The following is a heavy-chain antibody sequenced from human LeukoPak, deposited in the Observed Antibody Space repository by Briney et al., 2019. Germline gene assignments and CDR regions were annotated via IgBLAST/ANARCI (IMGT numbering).Heavy chain of an antibody. CDR3: ARVYGRRFDY. J-gene: IGHJ4*02. D-gene: IGHD5/OR15-5a*01. V-gene: IGHV5-51*01. CDR2: IYLADSDT. CDR1: GYSFSTNW. Sequence: GESLKTSCKGSGYSFSTNWIGWVRQMFGKGLEWMGIIYLADSDTRYSPSFQGQVTISADKSISTAYLQLSSLKASDTAMYFCARVYGRRFDYWGQGTLVTVSS.